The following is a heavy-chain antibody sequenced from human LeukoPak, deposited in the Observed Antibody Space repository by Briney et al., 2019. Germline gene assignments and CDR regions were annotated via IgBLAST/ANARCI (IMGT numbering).Heavy chain of an antibody. Sequence: GGSLRLSCAASGFTFSSYAMHWVRQAPGKGLEWVAVISYDGSNKYYADSVKGRFTISRDNSKSTLYLQMNSLRAEDTAVYYCARDPPHSGSYYLDYWGQGTLVTVSS. CDR2: ISYDGSNK. J-gene: IGHJ4*02. V-gene: IGHV3-30*04. D-gene: IGHD1-26*01. CDR3: ARDPPHSGSYYLDY. CDR1: GFTFSSYA.